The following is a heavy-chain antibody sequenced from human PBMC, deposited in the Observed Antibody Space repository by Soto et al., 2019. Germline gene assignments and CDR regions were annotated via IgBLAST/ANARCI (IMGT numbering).Heavy chain of an antibody. Sequence: EVQLVESGGGLVQPGGSLRLSCAASGFTFSSYWMHWVRQAPGKGLVWVSRINSDGSSTSFADSVKGRFTISRDNAKNTLYMQMNRLRAEDTAVYYCARAVQGYCTGGSCYPSIWGQGTMVTVSS. CDR3: ARAVQGYCTGGSCYPSI. CDR1: GFTFSSYW. V-gene: IGHV3-74*01. D-gene: IGHD2-15*01. CDR2: INSDGSST. J-gene: IGHJ3*02.